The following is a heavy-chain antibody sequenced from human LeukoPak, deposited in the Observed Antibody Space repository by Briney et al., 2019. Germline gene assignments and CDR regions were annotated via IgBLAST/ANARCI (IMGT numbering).Heavy chain of an antibody. CDR2: INHSGST. J-gene: IGHJ6*04. CDR1: GGSFSGYY. V-gene: IGHV4-34*01. D-gene: IGHD3-10*01. CDR3: ARSGPWYGSGSYYPYYYYGMDV. Sequence: PSETLPLTCAVYGGSFSGYYWSWIRQPPGKGLEWIGEINHSGSTNYNPSLKSRVTISVDTSKNQFSLKLSSVTAADTAVYYCARSGPWYGSGSYYPYYYYGMDVWGKGTTVTVSS.